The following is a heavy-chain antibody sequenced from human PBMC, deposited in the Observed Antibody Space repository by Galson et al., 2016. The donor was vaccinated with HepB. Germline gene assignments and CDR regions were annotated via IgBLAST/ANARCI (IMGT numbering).Heavy chain of an antibody. CDR2: IIWNSASI. V-gene: IGHV3-9*01. CDR3: AKDKVSYYYYGMDV. Sequence: SLRLSCAASGFSFGEYAMHWVRQAPGKGLEWVSGIIWNSASIAYAVSVKGRFTISRDNAKKTLYLQMNSLRAEDTALYYCAKDKVSYYYYGMDVWGQGTMVTVSS. D-gene: IGHD2-21*01. J-gene: IGHJ6*02. CDR1: GFSFGEYA.